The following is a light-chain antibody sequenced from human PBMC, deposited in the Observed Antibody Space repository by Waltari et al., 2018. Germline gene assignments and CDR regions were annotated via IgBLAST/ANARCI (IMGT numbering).Light chain of an antibody. CDR2: TAS. CDR1: QDISRY. J-gene: IGKJ5*01. V-gene: IGKV1-9*01. CDR3: QQLNSYPLT. Sequence: DIQLTQSPSFLSASVGDRVTITCRASQDISRYLSWYQQKPGKAPNLLIYTASTLQSVVPSRFSGSRSGTEFTLTISSLQPEDFATYYCQQLNSYPLTFGQGTRLDIK.